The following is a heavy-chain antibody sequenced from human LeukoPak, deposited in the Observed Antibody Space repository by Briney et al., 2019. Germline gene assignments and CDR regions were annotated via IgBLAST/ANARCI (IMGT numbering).Heavy chain of an antibody. D-gene: IGHD4/OR15-4a*01. Sequence: GGSLRLSCAASGFTFSDSAFHWVRQASGKGLEWVGRIRSKPNNYATAYTASVKGRFTISRDDSKNTAYLQMNSLNTEDTAMYYCTRHFIGATPFDYWGQGTLVSVSS. CDR1: GFTFSDSA. CDR2: IRSKPNNYAT. J-gene: IGHJ4*02. V-gene: IGHV3-73*01. CDR3: TRHFIGATPFDY.